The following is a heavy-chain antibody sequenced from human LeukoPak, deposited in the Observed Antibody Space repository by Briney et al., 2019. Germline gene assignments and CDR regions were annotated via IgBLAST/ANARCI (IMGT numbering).Heavy chain of an antibody. CDR1: GGSFSGYY. D-gene: IGHD5-12*01. V-gene: IGHV4-34*01. CDR2: INHSGST. CDR3: ARTRRSSPYIVATGQFDY. Sequence: SETLSHTCAVYGGSFSGYYWSWIRQPPGKGLEGIGEINHSGSTNYNPSLKSRVTISVDTSKNQFSLKLSSVTAADTAVYYCARTRRSSPYIVATGQFDYWGQGTLVTVSS. J-gene: IGHJ4*02.